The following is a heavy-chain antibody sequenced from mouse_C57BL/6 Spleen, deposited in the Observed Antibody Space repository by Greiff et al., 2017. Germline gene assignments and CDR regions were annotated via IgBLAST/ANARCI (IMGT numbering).Heavy chain of an antibody. V-gene: IGHV1-62-2*01. J-gene: IGHJ2*01. CDR3: ARHEPLTMMTTGYYFDY. Sequence: QVQLQQSGAELVKPGASVKLSCKASGYTFTEYTIHWVKQRSGQGLEWIGWFYPGSGSIKYNEKFKDKATLTADKSSSTVYMELSRLTSEDSAVYFCARHEPLTMMTTGYYFDYWGQGTTLTVSS. D-gene: IGHD2-4*01. CDR1: GYTFTEYT. CDR2: FYPGSGSI.